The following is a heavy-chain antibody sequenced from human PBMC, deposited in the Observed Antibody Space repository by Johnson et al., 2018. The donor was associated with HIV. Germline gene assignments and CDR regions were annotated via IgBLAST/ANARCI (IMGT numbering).Heavy chain of an antibody. D-gene: IGHD6-19*01. CDR3: AKDGIAVAGRAAFDI. J-gene: IGHJ3*02. CDR2: ISWNSGSI. V-gene: IGHV3-9*01. Sequence: VQLVESGGGLIQPGGSLRLSCAASGFTVSSNYMSWVRQAPGKGLEWVSVISWNSGSIGYADSVKGRFTISRDNAKNSRYVQMNSLRAEDTALYYCAKDGIAVAGRAAFDIWGQGTMVTVSS. CDR1: GFTVSSNY.